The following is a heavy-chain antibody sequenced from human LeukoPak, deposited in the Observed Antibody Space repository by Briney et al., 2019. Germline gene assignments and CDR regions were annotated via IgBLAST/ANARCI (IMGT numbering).Heavy chain of an antibody. CDR3: ARQLLWSRGYFDY. V-gene: IGHV4-34*01. CDR1: GFTFSSYA. J-gene: IGHJ4*02. CDR2: INHSGST. D-gene: IGHD3-10*01. Sequence: GSLRLSCAASGFTFSSYAMSWIRQPPGKGLEWIGEINHSGSTNYNPSLKSRVTISVDTSKNQFSLKLSSVTAADTAVYYCARQLLWSRGYFDYWGQGTLVTVSS.